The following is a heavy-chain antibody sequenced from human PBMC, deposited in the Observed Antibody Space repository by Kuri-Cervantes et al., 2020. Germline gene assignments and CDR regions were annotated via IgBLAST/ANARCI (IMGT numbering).Heavy chain of an antibody. CDR1: GGSISSGGYY. CDR3: ARDADSSGWYLNAFDI. V-gene: IGHV4-31*03. D-gene: IGHD6-19*01. J-gene: IGHJ3*02. CDR2: IYYSGST. Sequence: SETLSLTCTVSGGSISSGGYYWSWIRQHPGKGLEWIGYIYYSGSTHYNPSLKSRVTISVDTSKNQFSLKLSSVTAADTAVYYCARDADSSGWYLNAFDIWGQGTMVTVSS.